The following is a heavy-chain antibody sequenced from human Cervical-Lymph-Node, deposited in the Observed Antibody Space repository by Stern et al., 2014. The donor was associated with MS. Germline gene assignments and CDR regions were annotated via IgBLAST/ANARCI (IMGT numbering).Heavy chain of an antibody. Sequence: DQLVESGAEVTKPGASVKVSCTASGYTFTGFFLHWVRQAPGQGLEWVGWINPITGVTKSAQKFQGWVTLTRDTSINTVYMELNRLKSDDTAVFYCARGYPFFDNWGQGTLVTVSS. CDR1: GYTFTGFF. D-gene: IGHD2-15*01. CDR2: INPITGVT. V-gene: IGHV1-2*04. CDR3: ARGYPFFDN. J-gene: IGHJ4*02.